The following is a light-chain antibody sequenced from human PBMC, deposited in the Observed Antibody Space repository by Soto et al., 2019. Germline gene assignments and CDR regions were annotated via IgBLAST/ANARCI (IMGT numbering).Light chain of an antibody. CDR2: EVI. CDR1: SSDVGSYNL. V-gene: IGLV2-23*02. CDR3: CSYASSVYV. J-gene: IGLJ1*01. Sequence: QSALTQPASVSGPPGQSITISCTGTSSDVGSYNLVSWYQHHPGKAPKLMIYEVIKRPSGVSNRFSGSKSGNTASLTISGLQAEDEADYYCCSYASSVYVFGTGTKVTVL.